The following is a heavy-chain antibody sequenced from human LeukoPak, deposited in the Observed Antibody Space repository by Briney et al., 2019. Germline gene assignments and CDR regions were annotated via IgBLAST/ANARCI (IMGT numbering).Heavy chain of an antibody. D-gene: IGHD4-11*01. J-gene: IGHJ6*03. V-gene: IGHV4-39*07. CDR2: IYYSGST. Sequence: SETLSLTCTVSGGSISSSSYYWGWIRQPPGKGLEWIGSIYYSGSTYYNPSLKSRVTISVDTSKNQFSLKLSSVTAADTAVYYCARGHTVTYYYYYYMDVWGKGTTVTVSS. CDR3: ARGHTVTYYYYYYMDV. CDR1: GGSISSSSYY.